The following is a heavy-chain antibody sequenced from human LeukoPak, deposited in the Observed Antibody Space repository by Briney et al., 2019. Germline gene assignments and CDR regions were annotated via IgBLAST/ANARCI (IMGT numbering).Heavy chain of an antibody. V-gene: IGHV3-23*01. D-gene: IGHD2-15*01. Sequence: PGGSLRLSCAASGFTFSSYAMSWVRQAPGKGLEWVSAISGSGGSTYYADSVKGRFTISRDNSKNTLYLQMNSLRAEDTAVYYCAKDRVQLVVVAATSLDYWGQGTLVTVSS. CDR1: GFTFSSYA. J-gene: IGHJ4*02. CDR3: AKDRVQLVVVAATSLDY. CDR2: ISGSGGST.